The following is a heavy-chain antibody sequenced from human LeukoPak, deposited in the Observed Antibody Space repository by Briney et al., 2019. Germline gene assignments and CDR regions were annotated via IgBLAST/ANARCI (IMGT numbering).Heavy chain of an antibody. Sequence: GGSLRLSCAASGFTFSSYGMHWVRQAPGKGLEWVAVISYDGSNKYYADSVKGRFTISRDNAKNSLYLQMNSLRAEDTAVYYCARVQPGDIVVVPAAHFDYWGQGTLVTVSS. V-gene: IGHV3-30*03. CDR3: ARVQPGDIVVVPAAHFDY. CDR2: ISYDGSNK. CDR1: GFTFSSYG. J-gene: IGHJ4*02. D-gene: IGHD2-2*01.